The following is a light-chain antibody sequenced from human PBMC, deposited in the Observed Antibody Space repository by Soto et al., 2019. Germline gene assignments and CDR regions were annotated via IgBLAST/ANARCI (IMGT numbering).Light chain of an antibody. CDR1: SSNIGSNT. CDR2: SNN. J-gene: IGLJ1*01. Sequence: QSVLTQPPSASGTPGQRVTISCSGSSSNIGSNTVNWYQQLPGTAPKHLIFSNNQRPSGVPDRFSGSKSGTSASLAISGLQPEDEADYYCAAWDESLNGYVFGTGTKLTVL. CDR3: AAWDESLNGYV. V-gene: IGLV1-44*01.